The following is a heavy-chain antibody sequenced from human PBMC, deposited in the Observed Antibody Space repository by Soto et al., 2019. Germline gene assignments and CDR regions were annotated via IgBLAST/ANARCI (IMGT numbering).Heavy chain of an antibody. V-gene: IGHV4-38-2*01. J-gene: IGHJ4*02. CDR1: GYSVSTGYY. CDR2: VSHSGTI. D-gene: IGHD5-12*01. CDR3: AKVHTSGDGCDD. Sequence: PSETLSLTCAVSGYSVSTGYYWAWIRQSPGRGLEWIGSVSHSGTIYYNPSLKSRVTMSVDTSKNHISLKVLSVTAADTDLYYCAKVHTSGDGCDDRGQGTLVTVSS.